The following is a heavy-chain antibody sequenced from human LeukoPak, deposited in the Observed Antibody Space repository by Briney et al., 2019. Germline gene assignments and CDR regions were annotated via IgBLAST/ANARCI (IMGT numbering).Heavy chain of an antibody. CDR2: IKQDGSEK. V-gene: IGHV3-7*03. Sequence: GGSLRLSCAASGFTFSSYWMSWVRQAPGKGLEWVANIKQDGSEKYYVGSVKGRFTISRDNAKNSLYLQMNSLRAEDTAVYYCARDGFLGVDTAMVINGHFDYWGQGTLVTVSS. J-gene: IGHJ4*02. CDR3: ARDGFLGVDTAMVINGHFDY. D-gene: IGHD5-18*01. CDR1: GFTFSSYW.